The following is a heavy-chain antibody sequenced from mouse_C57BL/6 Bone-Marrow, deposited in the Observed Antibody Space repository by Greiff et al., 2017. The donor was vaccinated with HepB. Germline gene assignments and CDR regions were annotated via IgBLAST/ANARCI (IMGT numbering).Heavy chain of an antibody. CDR2: ISSGSSTI. D-gene: IGHD1-1*01. J-gene: IGHJ2*01. CDR1: GFTFSDYG. V-gene: IGHV5-17*01. CDR3: ARVTTVASFDY. Sequence: EVKLQESGGGLVKPGGSLKLSCAASGFTFSDYGMHWVRQAPEKGLEWVAYISSGSSTIYYEDTVKGRFTISRDNAKNTLFLQMTSLRSEDTAMYYCARVTTVASFDYWGQGTTLTVSS.